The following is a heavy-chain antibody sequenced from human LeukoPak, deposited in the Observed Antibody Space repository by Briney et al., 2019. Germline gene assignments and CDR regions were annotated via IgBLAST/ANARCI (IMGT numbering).Heavy chain of an antibody. D-gene: IGHD2-15*01. CDR2: ISSSSSYI. CDR3: AKDPSTHYIADEPPRY. V-gene: IGHV3-21*04. J-gene: IGHJ4*02. CDR1: GFTFSSYS. Sequence: PGGSLRLSCAASGFTFSSYSMNWVRQAPGKGLEWVSSISSSSSYIYYADSVKGRFTISRDNAKNSLYLQMNSLRTEDTALYYCAKDPSTHYIADEPPRYWGQGTLVTVSS.